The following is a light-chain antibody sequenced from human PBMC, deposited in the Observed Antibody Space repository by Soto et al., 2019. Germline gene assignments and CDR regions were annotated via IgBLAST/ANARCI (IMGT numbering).Light chain of an antibody. J-gene: IGLJ1*01. CDR2: EVS. Sequence: QSVLTQPASVSGSPGQSITISCTGTSSDVGGYNYVSWYQQHPGKAPKLMIYEVSNRPSGVSNRFSGSKSGNTASLTISGLQAEDEADYYCSSYTSSSLYVFGDGTKANVL. V-gene: IGLV2-14*01. CDR1: SSDVGGYNY. CDR3: SSYTSSSLYV.